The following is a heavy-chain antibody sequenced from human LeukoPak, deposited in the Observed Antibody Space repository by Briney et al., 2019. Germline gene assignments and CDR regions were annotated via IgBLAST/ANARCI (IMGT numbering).Heavy chain of an antibody. CDR1: GFTFNNHD. Sequence: PGSSLRLSCAASGFTFNNHDMHWVRQAPGKGLEWVAGISYDGRNKYYADSVKGRFTISRDNSKNTLNLQMNSLRTEDTAVYYCAKPRDIDSWAFDVWGQGTMVTVS. CDR3: AKPRDIDSWAFDV. V-gene: IGHV3-30*18. J-gene: IGHJ3*01. CDR2: ISYDGRNK. D-gene: IGHD2-15*01.